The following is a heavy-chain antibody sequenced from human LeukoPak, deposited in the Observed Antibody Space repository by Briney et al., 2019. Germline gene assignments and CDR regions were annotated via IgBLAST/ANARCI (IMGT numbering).Heavy chain of an antibody. Sequence: GGSLRLSRAVSGLRFGSFWMSWVRQAPGKGLEWVANKNKDGREKYFMDSVRGRFTISRDNSKNSLHLQMNTLRAEDTAVYYCARERDGRYFDYWGQGTLVTVSS. CDR3: ARERDGRYFDY. CDR1: GLRFGSFW. D-gene: IGHD5-24*01. CDR2: KNKDGREK. V-gene: IGHV3-7*01. J-gene: IGHJ4*02.